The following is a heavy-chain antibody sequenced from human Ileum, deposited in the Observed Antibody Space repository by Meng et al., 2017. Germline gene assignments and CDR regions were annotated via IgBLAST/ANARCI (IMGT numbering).Heavy chain of an antibody. CDR3: ARLTNYYDSSGYPIYYYYYGMDV. V-gene: IGHV1-18*01. CDR2: ISVYSGNT. Sequence: ASVKVSCKASGYTFISYGISWVRQAPGQGLEWMGWISVYSGNTKYAQKLQGRVTMTTDTSTSTAYMELRSLRSDDTAVYYCARLTNYYDSSGYPIYYYYYGMDVWGQGTTVTVSS. D-gene: IGHD3-22*01. CDR1: GYTFISYG. J-gene: IGHJ6*02.